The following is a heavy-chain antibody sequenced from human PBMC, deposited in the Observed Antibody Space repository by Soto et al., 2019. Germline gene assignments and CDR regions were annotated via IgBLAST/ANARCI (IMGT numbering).Heavy chain of an antibody. J-gene: IGHJ4*02. CDR1: GYDFSSYP. V-gene: IGHV1-3*01. D-gene: IGHD1-26*01. CDR3: ARRGLPSTIGGAAWAYLDH. Sequence: QVQLVQSGAEVKKSGASVKVSCKASGYDFSSYPINWVRQAPGQRPEWVGWINVANGNTQYSRKVQDRVTITRDTSATTVYMLLSSLRSEDTAVYFCARRGLPSTIGGAAWAYLDHWGQGTLVTVSS. CDR2: INVANGNT.